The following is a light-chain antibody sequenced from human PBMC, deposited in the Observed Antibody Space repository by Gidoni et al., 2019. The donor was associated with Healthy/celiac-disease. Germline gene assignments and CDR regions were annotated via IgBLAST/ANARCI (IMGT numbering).Light chain of an antibody. CDR3: QHYHSYSRT. J-gene: IGKJ1*01. CDR1: QSISSW. CDR2: KAS. Sequence: DIQMSWCPSTLSASVGDGVTITCRASQSISSWLAWYQQKPGKAPKLLIYKASSLESWVPSRFSGSGSGTEFTLTIHNLQPDDFANYYSQHYHSYSRTFGQGTKVEIK. V-gene: IGKV1-5*03.